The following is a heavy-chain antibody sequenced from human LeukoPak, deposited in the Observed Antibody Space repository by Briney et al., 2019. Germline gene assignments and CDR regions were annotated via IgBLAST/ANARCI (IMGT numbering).Heavy chain of an antibody. Sequence: PGGSLRLSCAASGFPFSSYAMSWVRQAPERGLEWVSAISDDGGSAPYTDSVKGRFTISRDNSKNTLSLQMNSLRVEDPAVYYCAKGPTLFSSGGEWFDPWGQGTLVTVSS. CDR3: AKGPTLFSSGGEWFDP. V-gene: IGHV3-23*01. CDR1: GFPFSSYA. J-gene: IGHJ5*02. CDR2: ISDDGGSA. D-gene: IGHD3-3*01.